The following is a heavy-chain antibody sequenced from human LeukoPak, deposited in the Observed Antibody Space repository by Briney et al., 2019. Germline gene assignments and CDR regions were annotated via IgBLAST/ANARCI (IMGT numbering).Heavy chain of an antibody. CDR2: VHLSGRT. V-gene: IGHV4-4*02. Sequence: PSETLSLTCGVSGGSISSTNWWTWVRQPLGEGQEWIGEVHLSGRTNYNPSLESRVTMSVDMSENHISLKLTSVTAADTAVYYCAREGGPYRPLDYSGQGTLVTVSS. CDR3: AREGGPYRPLDY. CDR1: GGSISSTNW. J-gene: IGHJ4*02.